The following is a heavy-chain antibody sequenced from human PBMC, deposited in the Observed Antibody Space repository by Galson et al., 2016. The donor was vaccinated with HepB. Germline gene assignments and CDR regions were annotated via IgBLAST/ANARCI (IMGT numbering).Heavy chain of an antibody. Sequence: SLRLSCAASGFTFTTYEMTWVRQAPGKGLEWISYTSSYGSTIYYADSVKGRFTISRDNAENSLYLQMNSLRAEDTAVYYCARVRWLEPLDYWGQGTLVTVSS. CDR2: TSSYGSTI. D-gene: IGHD6-19*01. V-gene: IGHV3-48*03. CDR1: GFTFTTYE. CDR3: ARVRWLEPLDY. J-gene: IGHJ4*02.